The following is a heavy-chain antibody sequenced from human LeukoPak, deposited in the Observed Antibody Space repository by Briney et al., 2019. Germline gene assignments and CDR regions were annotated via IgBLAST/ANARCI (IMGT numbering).Heavy chain of an antibody. CDR2: ISGSGGST. V-gene: IGHV3-23*01. J-gene: IGHJ6*02. CDR3: AKDLDPSSSWYNYYYGMDV. Sequence: GSLRLSCAASGFTFSSYAMSWVRQAPGKGLEWVSAISGSGGSTYYADSVKGRFTISRDNSKNTLYLQMNSLRAEDTAVYYCAKDLDPSSSWYNYYYGMDVWGQGTTVTVSS. D-gene: IGHD6-13*01. CDR1: GFTFSSYA.